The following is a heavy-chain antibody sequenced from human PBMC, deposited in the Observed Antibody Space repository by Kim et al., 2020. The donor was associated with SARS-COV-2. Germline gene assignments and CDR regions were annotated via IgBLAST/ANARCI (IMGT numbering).Heavy chain of an antibody. V-gene: IGHV1-2*02. CDR1: GYTFTGYY. CDR2: INPNSGGT. J-gene: IGHJ6*02. CDR3: ARTPDIVVVPAAPASGPRFRPEYYYYGMDV. D-gene: IGHD2-2*01. Sequence: ASVKVSCKASGYTFTGYYMHWVRQAPGQGLEWMGWINPNSGGTNYAQKFQGRVTMTRDTSISTAYMELSRLRSDDTAVYYCARTPDIVVVPAAPASGPRFRPEYYYYGMDVWGQGTTVTVSS.